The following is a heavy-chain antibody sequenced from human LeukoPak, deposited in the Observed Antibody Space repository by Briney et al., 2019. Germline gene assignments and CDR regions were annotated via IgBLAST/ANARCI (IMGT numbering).Heavy chain of an antibody. V-gene: IGHV3-66*02. J-gene: IGHJ4*02. Sequence: GGSLRLSCAVSGFTVTRNYMSWVRQAPGKGLEWVSVIYSGGNTYYADSVMGRFTISRDNSKNTLYLQMNSLRPEDTAVYYCARDGGEPYYKNWGQGTLVTVSS. CDR2: IYSGGNT. CDR3: ARDGGEPYYKN. CDR1: GFTVTRNY. D-gene: IGHD3-10*01.